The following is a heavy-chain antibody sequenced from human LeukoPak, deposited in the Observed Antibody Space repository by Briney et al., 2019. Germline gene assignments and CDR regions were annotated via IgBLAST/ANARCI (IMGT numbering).Heavy chain of an antibody. Sequence: GGSLRLSCAGSGFTFSSYTMNWVRQAPGKGLEWVSSISSSSRYIYSTDSVKGRFTISRDNAKNSLYLQMDSLTAEDTAVYYCTRVSTMGWDWGQGTLVTVSS. J-gene: IGHJ4*02. CDR1: GFTFSSYT. D-gene: IGHD3-10*01. V-gene: IGHV3-21*01. CDR2: ISSSSRYI. CDR3: TRVSTMGWD.